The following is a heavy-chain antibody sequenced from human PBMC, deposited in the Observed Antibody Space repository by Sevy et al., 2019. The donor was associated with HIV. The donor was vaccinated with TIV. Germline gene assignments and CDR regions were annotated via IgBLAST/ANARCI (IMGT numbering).Heavy chain of an antibody. Sequence: ASVKVSCKASGYTFTGYYMHWLRQAPGQGLEWMGWINPDSGGPTYAPKFQGRVTLTRNTSISIAYMGLRRIKSDDTAVYYCVRDDRDGYFEYWGQGTLVTVSS. CDR2: INPDSGGP. CDR3: VRDDRDGYFEY. D-gene: IGHD2-21*01. CDR1: GYTFTGYY. V-gene: IGHV1-2*02. J-gene: IGHJ4*02.